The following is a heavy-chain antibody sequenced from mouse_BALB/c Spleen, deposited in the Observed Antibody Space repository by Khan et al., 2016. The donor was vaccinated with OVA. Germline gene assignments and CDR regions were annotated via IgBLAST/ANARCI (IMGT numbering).Heavy chain of an antibody. V-gene: IGHV2-6-1*01. Sequence: VELVESGPGLVAPSQSLSITCTISGFSLTNYGIHWVRQPPGKGLEWLVLIWSDGSPTYNSALKSRLTISKDNSKSQVFLKMNSLQTDDTAMYFCARQPYYHYNIMDYWGQGTSVTVAS. CDR3: ARQPYYHYNIMDY. CDR1: GFSLTNYG. D-gene: IGHD2-10*01. J-gene: IGHJ4*01. CDR2: IWSDGSP.